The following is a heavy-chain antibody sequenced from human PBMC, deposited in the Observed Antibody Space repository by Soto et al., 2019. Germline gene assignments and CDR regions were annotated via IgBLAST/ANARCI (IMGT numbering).Heavy chain of an antibody. Sequence: GPTLLNPTQTLTLTCTFSGFSLNTPGMRVSWVRQHPGKALEWLARIDWDDDKFYSASLKTRLTISKDTSGNQVVLTMTNMDPGDTGTYYCARNPVLLDAFDLCGHGTWDTV. J-gene: IGHJ3*01. CDR1: GFSLNTPGMR. CDR2: IDWDDDK. D-gene: IGHD2-21*01. CDR3: ARNPVLLDAFDL. V-gene: IGHV2-70*04.